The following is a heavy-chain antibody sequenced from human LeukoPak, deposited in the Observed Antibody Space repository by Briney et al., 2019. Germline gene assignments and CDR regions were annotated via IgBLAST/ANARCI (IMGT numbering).Heavy chain of an antibody. Sequence: GESLKISSKGSGXSFTTYCIGWVRQMPGKGLEWMWIIYPGDSDTRYSPSFQGQVTISVDKSISTAYLQWSSLKASDTAMYYCARARYCSGGSCYAEYWGQGTLVTVSS. V-gene: IGHV5-51*01. CDR1: GXSFTTYC. CDR2: IYPGDSDT. D-gene: IGHD2-15*01. J-gene: IGHJ4*02. CDR3: ARARYCSGGSCYAEY.